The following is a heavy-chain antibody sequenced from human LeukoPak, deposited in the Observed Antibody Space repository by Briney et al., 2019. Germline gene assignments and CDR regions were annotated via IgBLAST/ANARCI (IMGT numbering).Heavy chain of an antibody. J-gene: IGHJ4*02. D-gene: IGHD3-3*01. CDR3: AKRGIFGGREYYFDY. CDR2: ISGSGGST. V-gene: IGHV3-23*01. CDR1: GFSFSGYA. Sequence: GGSLRLSCAASGFSFSGYAMSWVRQAPGKGLEWVSAISGSGGSTYYADSVKGRFNISRDNSKDTLYLQMNSLRAEDTAVYYCAKRGIFGGREYYFDYWGQGTLVTVSS.